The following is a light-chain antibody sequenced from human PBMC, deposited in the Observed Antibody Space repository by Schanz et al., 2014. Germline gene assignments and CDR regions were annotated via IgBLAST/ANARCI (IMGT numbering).Light chain of an antibody. CDR1: QSLLYTSDSKDY. CDR3: QQYYNTPWS. J-gene: IGKJ1*01. V-gene: IGKV4-1*01. Sequence: DIVMTQSPDSLADSLFSSSPLHFPSLQSLLYTSDSKDYLAWYQHKPGQPPKLVIHWATSRESGVPDRFIGSGSGTDFTLTISSLQAEDVAVYYCQQYYNTPWSFGQGTRVQVK. CDR2: WAT.